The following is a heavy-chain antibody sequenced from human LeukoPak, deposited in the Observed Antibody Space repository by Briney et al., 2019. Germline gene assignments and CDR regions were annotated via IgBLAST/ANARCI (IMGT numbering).Heavy chain of an antibody. D-gene: IGHD1-14*01. Sequence: PGGSLRLSCAASGFTFSSYSMNWVRQAPGKGLEWVSSISSNSIYVFYADSMKGRFTISRDNAKNSLSLQMNSLRAEDTAVYYCARDRVDRIWYFDYWGQGTLVTVSS. V-gene: IGHV3-21*01. J-gene: IGHJ4*02. CDR2: ISSNSIYV. CDR3: ARDRVDRIWYFDY. CDR1: GFTFSSYS.